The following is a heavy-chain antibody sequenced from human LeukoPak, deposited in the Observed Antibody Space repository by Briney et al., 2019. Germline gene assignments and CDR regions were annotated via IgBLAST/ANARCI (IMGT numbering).Heavy chain of an antibody. CDR1: GGSISTDIW. CDR3: ASKKNSGSTYFDS. V-gene: IGHV4-4*02. D-gene: IGHD1-26*01. J-gene: IGHJ4*02. Sequence: SETLSLTCAVSGGSISTDIWWSWVRQPPGKGLEWIGEIHHTGSTNYNPSLKSRLTTSLDKFKNQFSLKLNSVTAPDTAVYYCASKKNSGSTYFDSWGQGTLVTVS. CDR2: IHHTGST.